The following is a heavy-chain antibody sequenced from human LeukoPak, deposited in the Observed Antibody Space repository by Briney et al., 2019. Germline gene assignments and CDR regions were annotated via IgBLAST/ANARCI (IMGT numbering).Heavy chain of an antibody. D-gene: IGHD2-21*01. CDR3: ARDEVLVSCGASYWYIDL. Sequence: PGGPLRLSCAASGVTFSTYTISWVRQAPGKGLEWVSSISSTSGYIYTADSVRGRFTISRDNAKNSPYLQMNRLRAEDTAAYYCARDEVLVSCGASYWYIDLWGRGTPVTVSS. J-gene: IGHJ2*01. CDR2: ISSTSGYI. CDR1: GVTFSTYT. V-gene: IGHV3-21*06.